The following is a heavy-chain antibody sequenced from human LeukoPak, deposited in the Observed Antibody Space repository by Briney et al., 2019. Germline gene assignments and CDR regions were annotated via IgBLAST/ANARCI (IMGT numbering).Heavy chain of an antibody. CDR2: INHSGST. CDR1: GGSFSGYY. Sequence: SETLSLTCAVYGGSFSGYYWSWIRQPPGKGLEWIGEINHSGSTNYNLSLKSQVTISVDTSKNQFSLKLSSVTAADTAVYYCARGPRVGIVGATYYRRGSLDNWGQGTLVTVSS. V-gene: IGHV4-34*01. J-gene: IGHJ4*02. D-gene: IGHD1-26*01. CDR3: ARGPRVGIVGATYYRRGSLDN.